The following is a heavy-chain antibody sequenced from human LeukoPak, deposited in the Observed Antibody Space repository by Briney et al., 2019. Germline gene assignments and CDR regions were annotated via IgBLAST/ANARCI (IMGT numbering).Heavy chain of an antibody. Sequence: GGSLRLSCAASGFTFSSYAMHWVRQAPGKGLEYVSAISSNGGSTYYANSVKGRFTISRDNSKSTLYLQMDSLRAEDMAVYYCARVSKSRLDYWGQGTLVTVSS. CDR1: GFTFSSYA. CDR3: ARVSKSRLDY. J-gene: IGHJ4*02. V-gene: IGHV3-64*01. CDR2: ISSNGGST.